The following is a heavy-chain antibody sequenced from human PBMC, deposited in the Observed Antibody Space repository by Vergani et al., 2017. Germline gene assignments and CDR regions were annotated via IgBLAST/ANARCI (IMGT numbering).Heavy chain of an antibody. Sequence: QITLKESGPTLVKPTQTLTLTCTFSGFSLNTRGVSVAWIRQPPGKALDWLALIYWNDDLHYSPSLNNRVTITKDTSKNQVVLTMTNMDYVDTGTYYCVYRKTGCRTTGCFYPFDYYYYMDVWGKGTTVTVSS. CDR3: VYRKTGCRTTGCFYPFDYYYYMDV. J-gene: IGHJ6*03. CDR2: IYWNDDL. CDR1: GFSLNTRGVS. V-gene: IGHV2-5*04. D-gene: IGHD2-2*01.